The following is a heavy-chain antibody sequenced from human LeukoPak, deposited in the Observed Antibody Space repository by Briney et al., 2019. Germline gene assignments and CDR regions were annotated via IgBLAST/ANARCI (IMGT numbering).Heavy chain of an antibody. CDR1: GFAVSSNY. V-gene: IGHV3-66*01. CDR2: IHSGGNT. D-gene: IGHD2-21*02. Sequence: GGSLRLSCTASGFAVSSNYINWVRQAPGKGLEWVSVIHSGGNTYYAHSVKDRFTISRDNSKNTVYLQMSGLRAEDTALYYCARERDGYCGGDCYYYYGMDVWGQGTTVTVSS. CDR3: ARERDGYCGGDCYYYYGMDV. J-gene: IGHJ6*02.